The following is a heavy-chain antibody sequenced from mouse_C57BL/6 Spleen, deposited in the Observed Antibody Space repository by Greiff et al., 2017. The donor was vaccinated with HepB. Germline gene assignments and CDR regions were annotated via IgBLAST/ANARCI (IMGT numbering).Heavy chain of an antibody. V-gene: IGHV1-19*01. J-gene: IGHJ2*01. CDR2: INPYNGGT. Sequence: EVQLQQSGPVLVKPGASVKMSCKASGYTFTDYYMNWVKQSHGKSLEWIGVINPYNGGTSYNQKFKGKATLTVDKSSSTAYMELNSLTSEDSAVYYCASWDYYGSSLYFDYWGQGTTLTVSS. D-gene: IGHD1-1*01. CDR1: GYTFTDYY. CDR3: ASWDYYGSSLYFDY.